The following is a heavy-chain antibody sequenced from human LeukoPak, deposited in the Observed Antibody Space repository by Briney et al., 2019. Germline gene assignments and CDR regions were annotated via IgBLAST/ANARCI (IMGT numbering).Heavy chain of an antibody. V-gene: IGHV1-2*02. CDR2: INPNRGGT. CDR3: ARDQCSSTSCWIFDY. Sequence: ASVTVSCKASGYTFTGYYMHWVRQAPGQGREWMGWINPNRGGTNSAQRFQGRVTMTRDTSISTAYMELSRLTSDDTAVYYCARDQCSSTSCWIFDYWGQGTLVTVSS. J-gene: IGHJ4*02. D-gene: IGHD2-2*01. CDR1: GYTFTGYY.